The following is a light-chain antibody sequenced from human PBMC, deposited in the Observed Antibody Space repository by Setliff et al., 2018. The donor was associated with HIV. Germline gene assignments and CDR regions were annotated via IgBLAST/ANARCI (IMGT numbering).Light chain of an antibody. Sequence: QSALTQPVSVSGSPGQSITISCTGTISDIGSYNFVSWYQQHPGKAPKLIISDVTKRPSGVSDRFSGSKSGHTASLTISGLQAEDEADYYCSSYTTSSTYVFGIGTKVTVL. CDR1: ISDIGSYNF. J-gene: IGLJ1*01. CDR2: DVT. V-gene: IGLV2-14*03. CDR3: SSYTTSSTYV.